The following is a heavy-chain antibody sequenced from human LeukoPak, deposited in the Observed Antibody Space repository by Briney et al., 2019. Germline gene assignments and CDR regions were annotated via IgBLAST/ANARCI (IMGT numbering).Heavy chain of an antibody. CDR2: ISSSSSYI. J-gene: IGHJ4*02. CDR3: ARELGYYSSTSCYYYFDY. Sequence: PGGSLRLSCAASGFTFSSYSMNWVRQAPGKGLEWVSSISSSSSYIYYADSVKGRFTISRDNAKNSLYLQMNSLRAEDTAVYYCARELGYYSSTSCYYYFDYWGQGTLVTVSS. V-gene: IGHV3-21*01. D-gene: IGHD2-2*01. CDR1: GFTFSSYS.